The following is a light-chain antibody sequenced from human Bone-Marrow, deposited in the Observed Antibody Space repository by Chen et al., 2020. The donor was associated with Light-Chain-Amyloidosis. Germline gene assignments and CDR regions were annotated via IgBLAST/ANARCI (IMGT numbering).Light chain of an antibody. CDR2: AAS. V-gene: IGKV1-12*01. Sequence: DIQMTQSPSSVSASVGDRVTITCRASQGISTWVAWYQQRPGKAPKLLIYAASSLQSGVPSRFSCSGSGTDFTLTINSLQPEDFATYFCQQAYNFPLTFGPGTKVDIK. CDR3: QQAYNFPLT. J-gene: IGKJ3*01. CDR1: QGISTW.